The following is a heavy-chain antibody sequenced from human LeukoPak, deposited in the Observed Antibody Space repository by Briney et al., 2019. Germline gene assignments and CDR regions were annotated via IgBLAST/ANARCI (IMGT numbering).Heavy chain of an antibody. V-gene: IGHV3-23*01. Sequence: GGSLRLSCAASGFTFSSYATSWIRQAPGKGLEWVSAISGSGGSTYYADSVKGRFTISRDNSKNTLYLQMNSLRAEDTAVYYCAKTTGYSSSWYWFDPWGQGTLVTVSS. CDR1: GFTFSSYA. CDR3: AKTTGYSSSWYWFDP. D-gene: IGHD6-13*01. J-gene: IGHJ5*02. CDR2: ISGSGGST.